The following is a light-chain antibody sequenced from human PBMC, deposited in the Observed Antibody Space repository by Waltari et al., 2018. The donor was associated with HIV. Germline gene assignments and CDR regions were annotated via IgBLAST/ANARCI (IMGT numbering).Light chain of an antibody. CDR1: LDISND. J-gene: IGKJ5*01. CDR3: QNYDSAPVA. CDR2: ASS. V-gene: IGKV1-27*01. Sequence: DIQMSQVPSSLSASVGDRVTITCRASLDISNDLAWYQQKPGEVPKLLIYASSSLRSGVPSRFRGSGSGTDFTLTINGLQPEDVASYYCQNYDSAPVAFGQGTRLEI.